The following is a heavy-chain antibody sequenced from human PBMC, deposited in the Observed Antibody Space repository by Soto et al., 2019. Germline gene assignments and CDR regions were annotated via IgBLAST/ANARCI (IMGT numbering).Heavy chain of an antibody. D-gene: IGHD3-9*01. CDR3: ARGGPADPGLVRHYDYGMDV. J-gene: IGHJ6*02. Sequence: EVQLVESGGGLVQPGGSLRLSCAASGFTFSSYWMHWVRQAPGKGLVWVSRINSDGSSTSYADSVKGRFTISRDNAKNTLYLQMNSLRAEDTAVYYCARGGPADPGLVRHYDYGMDVWGQGTTVTLSS. CDR2: INSDGSST. CDR1: GFTFSSYW. V-gene: IGHV3-74*01.